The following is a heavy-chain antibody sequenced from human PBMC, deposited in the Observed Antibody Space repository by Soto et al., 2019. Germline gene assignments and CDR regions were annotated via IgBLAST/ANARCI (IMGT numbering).Heavy chain of an antibody. D-gene: IGHD3-10*01. CDR1: GGTFSSYA. CDR3: ERVSGYYYGSGQYYCYGMDV. V-gene: IGHV1-69*13. CDR2: IIPLFGTA. Sequence: SVKVSCQASGGTFSSYAISWVRQAPGQGLEWMGGIIPLFGTANYAQKFQGRVTITADESTSTAYMELSSLRSEDTAVYYCERVSGYYYGSGQYYCYGMDVWGQGTTVTVSS. J-gene: IGHJ6*02.